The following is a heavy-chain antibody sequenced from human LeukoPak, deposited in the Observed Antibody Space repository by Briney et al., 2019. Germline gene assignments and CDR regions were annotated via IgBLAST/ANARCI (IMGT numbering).Heavy chain of an antibody. J-gene: IGHJ4*02. Sequence: ASVKVSCKASGGTFSSYAISWVRQAPGQGLEWMGWINPNSGGTNYAQKFQGRVTMTRDTSISTAYMELSRLRSDDTAVYYCARVQYCSSTSCYAILDYWGQGTLVTVSS. CDR3: ARVQYCSSTSCYAILDY. V-gene: IGHV1-2*02. CDR2: INPNSGGT. D-gene: IGHD2-2*01. CDR1: GGTFSSYA.